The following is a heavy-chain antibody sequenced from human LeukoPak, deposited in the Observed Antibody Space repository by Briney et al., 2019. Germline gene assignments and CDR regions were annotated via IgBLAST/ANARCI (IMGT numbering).Heavy chain of an antibody. J-gene: IGHJ5*02. CDR3: ARDIVVVPAAIGGWWFDP. D-gene: IGHD2-2*02. CDR2: ISAYNGNT. V-gene: IGHV1-18*01. CDR1: GYTFTSYG. Sequence: GASVKVSCKASGYTFTSYGISWVRQAPGQGLEWMGWISAYNGNTNYAQKFQGRVTMTRDTSISTAYMELNRLRSDDTAVYYCARDIVVVPAAIGGWWFDPWGQGTLVTVSS.